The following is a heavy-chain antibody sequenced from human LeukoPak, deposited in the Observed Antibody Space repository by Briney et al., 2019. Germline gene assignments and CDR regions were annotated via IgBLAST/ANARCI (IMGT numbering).Heavy chain of an antibody. CDR3: ARVWENCYYGMDV. CDR1: GYTFTSYG. CDR2: ISAYNINT. Sequence: ASVKVSCKASGYTFTSYGISWVRQAPGEGLEWMGWISAYNINTNYAQKLQGRVTMTTDTSTSTAYMELRSLRSDDTAVYYCARVWENCYYGMDVWGQGTTVTVSS. V-gene: IGHV1-18*01. J-gene: IGHJ6*02. D-gene: IGHD1-26*01.